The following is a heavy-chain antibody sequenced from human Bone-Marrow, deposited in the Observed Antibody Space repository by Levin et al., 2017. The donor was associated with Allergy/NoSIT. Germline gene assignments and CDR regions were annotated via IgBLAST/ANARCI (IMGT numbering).Heavy chain of an antibody. Sequence: KPSETLSLTCTVSGGSISSAGYHWTWIRQSPGKGLEWIGYISYRGTTYYNPSLKSCLTMSLDTSEQRFSLNLNSVTAADTAIYYCARLDGYYFDYWGQGTLVTVSS. J-gene: IGHJ4*02. CDR3: ARLDGYYFDY. CDR1: GGSISSAGYH. D-gene: IGHD3-9*01. CDR2: ISYRGTT. V-gene: IGHV4-31*03.